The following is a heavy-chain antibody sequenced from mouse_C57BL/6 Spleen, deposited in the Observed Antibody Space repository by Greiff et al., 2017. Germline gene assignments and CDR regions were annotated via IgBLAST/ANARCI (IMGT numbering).Heavy chain of an antibody. D-gene: IGHD4-1*01. V-gene: IGHV7-3*01. CDR2: IRNKANGYTT. Sequence: EVKLVESGGGLVQPGGSLSLSCAASGFTFTDYYMSWVRQPPGKALEWLGFIRNKANGYTTEYSASVKGRFTISRDNSQSILYLQMNALRAEDSATYYCARYNWDWYFDGWGTGTTVTVSS. J-gene: IGHJ1*03. CDR3: ARYNWDWYFDG. CDR1: GFTFTDYY.